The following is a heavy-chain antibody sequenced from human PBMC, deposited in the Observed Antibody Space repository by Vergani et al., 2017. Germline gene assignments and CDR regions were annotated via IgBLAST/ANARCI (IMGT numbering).Heavy chain of an antibody. CDR1: GFIFDTFG. J-gene: IGHJ3*01. CDR2: IHYDGSNK. Sequence: QVKLVESGGGVVQPGGSLRLSCAASGFIFDTFGMHWVRQAPGKGREWVSFIHYDGSNKYYTASVNGRFTVSRDNSKNTLFLHMNSLRTEDTAVYFCATQNCGGDCYSAFDVWGQGTLVAVSS. V-gene: IGHV3-30*02. CDR3: ATQNCGGDCYSAFDV. D-gene: IGHD2-21*02.